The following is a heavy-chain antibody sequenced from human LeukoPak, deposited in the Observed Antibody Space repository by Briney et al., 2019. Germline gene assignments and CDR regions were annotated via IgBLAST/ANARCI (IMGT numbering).Heavy chain of an antibody. Sequence: SETLSLTCTVSGGSISSSSYYWGWIRQPPGKGLEWIGSIYYSGSTYYNPSLKSRVTISVDTSKNQFSLKLSSVTAADTAVYYCARHLRLNSSSSWENYYYYYYMDVWGKGTTVTISS. CDR1: GGSISSSSYY. J-gene: IGHJ6*03. V-gene: IGHV4-39*01. CDR2: IYYSGST. CDR3: ARHLRLNSSSSWENYYYYYYMDV. D-gene: IGHD6-13*01.